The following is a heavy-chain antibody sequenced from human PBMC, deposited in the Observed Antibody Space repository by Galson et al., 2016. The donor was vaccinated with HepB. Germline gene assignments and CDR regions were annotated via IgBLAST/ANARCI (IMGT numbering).Heavy chain of an antibody. V-gene: IGHV3-23*01. CDR2: ISGSGRNM. CDR3: AKDRDGYYFWTFDY. J-gene: IGHJ4*02. D-gene: IGHD3/OR15-3a*01. CDR1: GFTFSTFA. Sequence: SLRLSCAASGFTFSTFAMNWVRQTPGKGLEWVSGISGSGRNMYYADSVTGRFTISRDNSKNTLYLQMNSLRADDTAVYYCAKDRDGYYFWTFDYWGQGTLVTVSS.